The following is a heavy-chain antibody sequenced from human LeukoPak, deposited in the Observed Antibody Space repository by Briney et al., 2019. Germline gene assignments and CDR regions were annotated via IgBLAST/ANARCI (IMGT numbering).Heavy chain of an antibody. V-gene: IGHV3-23*01. CDR2: ISGSGGST. CDR3: AKGSGDYVRHFDY. J-gene: IGHJ4*02. CDR1: GFPFSSYA. Sequence: GSLRLSCAASGFPFSSYAMSWVRQAPGKGLEWVSAISGSGGSTYYADSVKGRSTISRDNSKNTLYLQMNSLRAEDTAVYYCAKGSGDYVRHFDYWGQGTLVTVSS. D-gene: IGHD4-17*01.